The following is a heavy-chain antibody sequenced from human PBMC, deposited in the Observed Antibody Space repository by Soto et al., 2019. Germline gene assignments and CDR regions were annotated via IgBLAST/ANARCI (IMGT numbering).Heavy chain of an antibody. CDR2: ISYDGSNK. CDR3: AKDLHDFGTTFDY. Sequence: GGSLRLSCAASGFTFSSYGMHWVRQAPGKGLEWVAVISYDGSNKYYADSVKGRFTISRDNSKNTLYLQMNSLRAEDTAVYYCAKDLHDFGTTFDYWGQGTLVTVSS. D-gene: IGHD3-3*01. J-gene: IGHJ4*02. CDR1: GFTFSSYG. V-gene: IGHV3-30*18.